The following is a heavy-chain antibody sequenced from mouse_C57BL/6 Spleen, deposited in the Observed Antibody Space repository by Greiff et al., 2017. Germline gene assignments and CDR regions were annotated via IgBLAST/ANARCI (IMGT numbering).Heavy chain of an antibody. J-gene: IGHJ1*03. CDR1: GYTFTDYY. V-gene: IGHV1-26*01. D-gene: IGHD1-1*01. Sequence: VQLQQSGPELVKPGASVKISCKASGYTFTDYYMNWVKQSHGKSLEWIGDINPNNGGTSYNQKFKGKATLTVDKSASTAYMELRSLTSEDSAVYYCAGITTVVATGRRYFDVWGTGTTVTVSS. CDR2: INPNNGGT. CDR3: AGITTVVATGRRYFDV.